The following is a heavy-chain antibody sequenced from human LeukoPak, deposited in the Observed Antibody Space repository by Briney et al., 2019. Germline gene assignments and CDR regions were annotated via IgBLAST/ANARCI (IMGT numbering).Heavy chain of an antibody. Sequence: ASVKVSCTASGYTFTSYDISWVRQAPGQGLEWMGWISACNGNTNYAQKLQGRVTMTTDTSTSTAYMELRSLRSDDTAVYYCARVGAPYYYDSSGYSYWGQGTLVTVSS. CDR2: ISACNGNT. CDR1: GYTFTSYD. J-gene: IGHJ4*02. D-gene: IGHD3-22*01. CDR3: ARVGAPYYYDSSGYSY. V-gene: IGHV1-18*01.